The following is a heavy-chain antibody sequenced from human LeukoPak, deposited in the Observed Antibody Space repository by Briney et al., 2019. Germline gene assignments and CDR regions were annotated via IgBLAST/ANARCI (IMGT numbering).Heavy chain of an antibody. D-gene: IGHD6-13*01. CDR3: AKDRDSSNWLFFDY. CDR2: IRYDGSNK. CDR1: GFTFSSYG. Sequence: PGGSLRLSCAASGFTFSSYGMHWVRQAPGKGLEWVAFIRYDGSNKYYADSVKGRFTISRDNSKNTLYLQMNSLRAEDTAIYYCAKDRDSSNWLFFDYWGQGTLVTVSS. J-gene: IGHJ4*02. V-gene: IGHV3-30*02.